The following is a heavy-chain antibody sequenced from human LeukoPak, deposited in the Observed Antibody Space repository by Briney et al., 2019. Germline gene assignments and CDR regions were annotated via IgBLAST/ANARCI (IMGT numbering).Heavy chain of an antibody. D-gene: IGHD1-26*01. CDR3: ARVRGSYYDVVGHDAFDI. J-gene: IGHJ3*02. CDR1: GFTFSDYY. CDR2: ISSSSSYT. V-gene: IGHV3-11*05. Sequence: GGSLKLSCAASGFTFSDYYMSWIRQAPGKGLEWVSYISSSSSYTNYADSVKGRFTISRDNAKDSLYLQMNSLRAEDTAVYYCARVRGSYYDVVGHDAFDIWGQGTMVTVSS.